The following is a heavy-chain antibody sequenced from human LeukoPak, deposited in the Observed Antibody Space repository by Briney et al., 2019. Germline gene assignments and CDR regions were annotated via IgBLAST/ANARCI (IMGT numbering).Heavy chain of an antibody. V-gene: IGHV4-59*08. Sequence: SETLSLTCTVSGGSISSYYWSWIRQPPGKGLEWIGYIYYSGSTNYNPSPKSRVTISVDTSKNQFSLKLSSVTAADTAVYYCARHSDPYYGSGSLDYWGQGTLVTVSS. CDR3: ARHSDPYYGSGSLDY. CDR2: IYYSGST. J-gene: IGHJ4*02. CDR1: GGSISSYY. D-gene: IGHD3-10*01.